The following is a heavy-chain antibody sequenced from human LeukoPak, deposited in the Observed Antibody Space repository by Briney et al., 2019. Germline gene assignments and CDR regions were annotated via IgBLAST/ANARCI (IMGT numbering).Heavy chain of an antibody. Sequence: SETLSLTCTVSGGSISNSIYYWGWIRQPPGKGLEWIGGIYYSGNTYYNPSLKSRVTISVDTSKNQFSLKLSSVTAADTAVYYCARGYCSGGSCYSYYYYNYMDVWGKGTTVTVSS. CDR3: ARGYCSGGSCYSYYYYNYMDV. V-gene: IGHV4-39*07. CDR1: GGSISNSIYY. J-gene: IGHJ6*03. CDR2: IYYSGNT. D-gene: IGHD2-15*01.